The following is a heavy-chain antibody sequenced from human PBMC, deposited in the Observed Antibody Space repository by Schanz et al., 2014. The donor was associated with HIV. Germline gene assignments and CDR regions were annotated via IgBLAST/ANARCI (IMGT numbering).Heavy chain of an antibody. Sequence: EVQLVESGGGLVQPGGSLRLSCAASGFTFSSYWMSWVRQAPGKGLEWIVYTNAQGTSIYYADSVKGRFTVSRDNARSSMDLQMNSLRDEDTALYYCARDGFYKRNKRFVILFDLWGRGTLVTVSS. CDR1: GFTFSSYW. CDR3: ARDGFYKRNKRFVILFDL. CDR2: TNAQGTSI. V-gene: IGHV3-48*02. J-gene: IGHJ4*02. D-gene: IGHD3-16*01.